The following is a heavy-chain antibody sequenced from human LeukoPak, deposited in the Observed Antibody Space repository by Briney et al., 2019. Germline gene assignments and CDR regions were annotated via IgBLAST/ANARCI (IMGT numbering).Heavy chain of an antibody. Sequence: GGSLRLSCAASGFTCSSYVMHWVGQAPGKGLEWVSVIDNFGSIYYRDSVKGRFTISRDISKSTLYLQMNTLSAEDTAVYYCVGETYYGSGGRPGYFDHWGQGILVTVSS. CDR2: IDNFGSI. CDR3: VGETYYGSGGRPGYFDH. D-gene: IGHD3-10*01. CDR1: GFTCSSYV. J-gene: IGHJ4*02. V-gene: IGHV3-NL1*01.